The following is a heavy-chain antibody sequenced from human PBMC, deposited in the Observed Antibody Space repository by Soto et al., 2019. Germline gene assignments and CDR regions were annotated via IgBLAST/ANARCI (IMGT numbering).Heavy chain of an antibody. CDR1: GGTFSGYA. Sequence: QVQLVQSGAEVKKPGSSVKVSCKASGGTFSGYAISWVRQAPGQGLEWLGGIIPIFGTANYAQKFQGRVTITADESKSPAYMEPSSLGSEYTAVDYCASKRGDSVYQNWFDPWGQGTLVTVSS. CDR3: ASKRGDSVYQNWFDP. J-gene: IGHJ5*02. V-gene: IGHV1-69*01. D-gene: IGHD6-6*01. CDR2: IIPIFGTA.